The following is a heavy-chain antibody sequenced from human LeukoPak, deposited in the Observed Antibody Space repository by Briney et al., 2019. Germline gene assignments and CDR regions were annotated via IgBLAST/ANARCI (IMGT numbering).Heavy chain of an antibody. CDR2: ISAYNGNT. Sequence: GASVKVSCKASGYTFTSYAMHWVRQAPGQRLEWMGWISAYNGNTNYAQKLQGRVTMTTDTSTSTAYMELRSLRSDDTAVYYCARVSPSSSWSRCWGQGTLVTVSS. CDR1: GYTFTSYA. D-gene: IGHD6-13*01. CDR3: ARVSPSSSWSRC. V-gene: IGHV1-18*01. J-gene: IGHJ4*02.